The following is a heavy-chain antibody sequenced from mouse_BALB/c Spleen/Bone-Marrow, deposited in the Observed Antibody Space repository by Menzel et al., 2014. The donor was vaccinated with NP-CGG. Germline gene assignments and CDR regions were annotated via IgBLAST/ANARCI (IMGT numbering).Heavy chain of an antibody. J-gene: IGHJ2*01. CDR3: TRHELGLFDY. Sequence: EVQGVESGGGLVKPGGSLKLSGAASGFAFSSYDMSWVRQTPEKRLEWVAYISNGGGSTYYPDTVKGRFTISRDNAKNTLYLQMSGLKSEDTAMYYCTRHELGLFDYWGQGTTLTVSS. D-gene: IGHD4-1*01. CDR2: ISNGGGST. V-gene: IGHV5-12-1*01. CDR1: GFAFSSYD.